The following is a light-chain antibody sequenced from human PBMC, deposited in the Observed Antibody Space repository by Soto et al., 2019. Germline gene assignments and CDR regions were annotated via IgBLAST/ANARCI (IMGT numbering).Light chain of an antibody. CDR2: GAS. J-gene: IGKJ2*01. V-gene: IGKV3-15*01. CDR3: QQYNSWPYT. Sequence: EIVMTQSPATLSVSPGERATLSCRASQSVSSNLAWYQQKPGQARRLLIYGASTRATGIPSRFSGSGSGTELALTISSLQSEDCAVYFCQQYNSWPYTFGQGTKLEIK. CDR1: QSVSSN.